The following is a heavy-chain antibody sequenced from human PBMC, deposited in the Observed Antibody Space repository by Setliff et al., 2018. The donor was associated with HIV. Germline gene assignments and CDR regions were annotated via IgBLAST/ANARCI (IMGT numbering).Heavy chain of an antibody. CDR1: GGSISSSTYY. V-gene: IGHV4-61*01. D-gene: IGHD6-6*01. Sequence: PSETLSLTCTVSGGSISSSTYYWSWIRQPPGKGLEWIGYIYYSGSTNYNPSLKSRVTISVDTSKNQFSLKLSSVTAADTAVYYCARDRGSSYYYYYYMDVWGKGTTVTVSS. CDR3: ARDRGSSYYYYYYMDV. CDR2: IYYSGST. J-gene: IGHJ6*03.